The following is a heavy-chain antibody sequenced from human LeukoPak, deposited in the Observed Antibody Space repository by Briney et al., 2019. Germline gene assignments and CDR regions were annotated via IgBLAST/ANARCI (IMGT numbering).Heavy chain of an antibody. CDR3: AKGAYDCIEIAYFDY. Sequence: PGWSLRLSRVASGFSLNNYAMNWVRQAPAKGLDWVSLIIGSSGSTFYAGFVEGRVNIFRDKSKKPVYLEMNSLRAGDTGVYYCAKGAYDCIEIAYFDYWGQGSLVTVSS. CDR2: IIGSSGST. J-gene: IGHJ4*02. V-gene: IGHV3-23*01. D-gene: IGHD5-12*01. CDR1: GFSLNNYA.